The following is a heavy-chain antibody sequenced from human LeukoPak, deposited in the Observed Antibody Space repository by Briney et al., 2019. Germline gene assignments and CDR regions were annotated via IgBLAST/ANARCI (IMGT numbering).Heavy chain of an antibody. CDR2: IYYSGST. D-gene: IGHD3-22*01. CDR1: GGSISSYY. J-gene: IGHJ4*02. V-gene: IGHV4-59*01. Sequence: PSESLSLTCTVSGGSISSYYWSWIRQPPGKGLEWIGYIYYSGSTNYNPSLKSRVTMSVDTSKNQFSLKLSSVTAADTAVYYCARGGLGYYDSSAYLDGWGQGTLVTVSS. CDR3: ARGGLGYYDSSAYLDG.